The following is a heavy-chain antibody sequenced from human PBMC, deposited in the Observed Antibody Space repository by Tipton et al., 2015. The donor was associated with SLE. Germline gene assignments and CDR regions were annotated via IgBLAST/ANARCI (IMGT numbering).Heavy chain of an antibody. D-gene: IGHD2/OR15-2a*01. CDR2: ISTSGDVT. CDR3: ARALSSGIEGGLDY. V-gene: IGHV3-48*03. Sequence: SLRLSCEASGISLRIHEMIWARQAPGKGLEWVSYISTSGDVTYYAETVRGRFTISRDSAKNSLYLHMSSLRAEDTGVYYCARALSSGIEGGLDYWGLGTLVTVSS. CDR1: GISLRIHE. J-gene: IGHJ4*02.